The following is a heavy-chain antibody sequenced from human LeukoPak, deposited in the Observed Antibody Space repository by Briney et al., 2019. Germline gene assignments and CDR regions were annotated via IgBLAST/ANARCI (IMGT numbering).Heavy chain of an antibody. D-gene: IGHD3-10*01. Sequence: KPSETLSLTCSVSGDSIRTTSYYWDWIRQAPGKGLEWIGTVFYTGTTYYSPSLKSRITISVDTSKNQFSLKLSSVTAADTAVYYCARQVLLSFDKWGQGAPVTVSS. CDR2: VFYTGTT. CDR3: ARQVLLSFDK. J-gene: IGHJ4*02. V-gene: IGHV4-39*01. CDR1: GDSIRTTSYY.